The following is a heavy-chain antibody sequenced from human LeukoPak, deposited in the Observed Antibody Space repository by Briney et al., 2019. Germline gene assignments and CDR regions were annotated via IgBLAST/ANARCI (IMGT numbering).Heavy chain of an antibody. Sequence: GGSLRLSCAASGFTFSSYAMTWVRQAPGKGLEWVSTILPGGGDTYYADSVKGRFTISRDTSKNTLYLQVNSLRAEDTAVYYCAKALDYWYFDYWGQGTLVTVSS. CDR2: ILPGGGDT. CDR1: GFTFSSYA. J-gene: IGHJ4*02. CDR3: AKALDYWYFDY. D-gene: IGHD2/OR15-2a*01. V-gene: IGHV3-23*01.